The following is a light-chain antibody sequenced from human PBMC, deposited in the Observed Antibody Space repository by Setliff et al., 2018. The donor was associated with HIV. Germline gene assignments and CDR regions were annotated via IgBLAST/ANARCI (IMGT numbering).Light chain of an antibody. J-gene: IGLJ2*01. CDR3: CSYVSGDTWI. CDR2: DVN. V-gene: IGLV2-23*02. Sequence: QSALTQPASVSGSPGQSITISCTATSSDVGDFDSVAWYQQHPGRAPKLIIYDVNKRPSGISNRFSGSKTGNSASLTISGLHTEDEADYYCCSYVSGDTWIFGGGTKVTVL. CDR1: SSDVGDFDS.